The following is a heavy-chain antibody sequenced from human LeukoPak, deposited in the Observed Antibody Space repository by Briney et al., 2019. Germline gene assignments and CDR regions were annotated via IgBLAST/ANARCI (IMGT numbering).Heavy chain of an antibody. Sequence: PWRSLRLSCAASGFTFDDYAMHWVRQAPGKGLEWVSGISWNSGNIDYADSVKGRFTISRDNAKNSLYLQMNSLRAEDMALYYCAKDSRAAAGTLDYWGQGTLVTVSS. J-gene: IGHJ4*02. V-gene: IGHV3-9*03. CDR2: ISWNSGNI. D-gene: IGHD6-13*01. CDR1: GFTFDDYA. CDR3: AKDSRAAAGTLDY.